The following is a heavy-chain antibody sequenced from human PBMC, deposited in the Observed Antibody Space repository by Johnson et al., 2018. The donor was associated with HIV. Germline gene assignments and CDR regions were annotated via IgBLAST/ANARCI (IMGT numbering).Heavy chain of an antibody. V-gene: IGHV3-30*04. J-gene: IGHJ3*02. Sequence: QVQLVESGGGVVQPGRSLRLSCAASGFTFSSYAMHCVRQAPGKGLEWVAVISYDGSNKNYADSVKGRFTISRDNTKNTLYLQMNSLRPEDTAVYYCAREFTLDWLNPTIWGQGTMVTVSS. CDR2: ISYDGSNK. CDR1: GFTFSSYA. D-gene: IGHD3-3*01. CDR3: AREFTLDWLNPTI.